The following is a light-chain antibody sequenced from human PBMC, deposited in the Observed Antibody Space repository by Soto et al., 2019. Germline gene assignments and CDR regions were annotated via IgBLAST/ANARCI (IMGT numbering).Light chain of an antibody. J-gene: IGLJ1*01. CDR3: CSHAGTYTYV. CDR2: DVT. Sequence: QAALTQPRSGSGAPGQSLTISCTGNSNVVGGYNYVSWYQQHPGKAPKLMIYDVTKRPSGVPDRFSGSKSGNTASLTISGLQAEDEADYYCCSHAGTYTYVFGTGPKVTVL. V-gene: IGLV2-11*01. CDR1: SNVVGGYNY.